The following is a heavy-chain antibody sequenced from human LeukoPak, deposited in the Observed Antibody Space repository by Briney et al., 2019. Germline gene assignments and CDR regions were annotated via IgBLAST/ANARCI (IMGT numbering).Heavy chain of an antibody. CDR2: ISWNSGSI. V-gene: IGHV3-9*01. Sequence: GGSLRLSCAASGFTFDDYAMHWVRQAPGKGLEWVSGISWNSGSIGYADSVKGRFTISRDNAKNSLYLQMNSLRAEDTALYYCAKDIGYYGSGSEISHYYYGMDVWGQGTTVTVSS. CDR3: AKDIGYYGSGSEISHYYYGMDV. D-gene: IGHD3-10*01. J-gene: IGHJ6*02. CDR1: GFTFDDYA.